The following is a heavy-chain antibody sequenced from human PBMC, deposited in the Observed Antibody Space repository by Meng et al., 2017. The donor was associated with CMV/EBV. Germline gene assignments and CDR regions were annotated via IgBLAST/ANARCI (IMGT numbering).Heavy chain of an antibody. J-gene: IGHJ6*02. V-gene: IGHV4-34*01. CDR1: GGSFSGYC. Sequence: SETLSLTCAVYGGSFSGYCWSWIRQPPGKGLEWIGEINHSGSTNYNPSLKSRVTISVDTSKNQFSLKLSSVTAADTAVYYCARAPIYCSSTSCYGEGGMDVWGQGTTVTVSS. D-gene: IGHD2-2*01. CDR3: ARAPIYCSSTSCYGEGGMDV. CDR2: INHSGST.